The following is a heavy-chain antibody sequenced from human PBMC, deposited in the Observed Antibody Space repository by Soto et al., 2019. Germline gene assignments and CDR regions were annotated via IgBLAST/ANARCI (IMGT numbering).Heavy chain of an antibody. D-gene: IGHD7-27*01. V-gene: IGHV4-34*01. CDR2: INHSGST. Sequence: SETLSLTCAVYGGSFSGYYWSWIRQPPGKGLEWIGEINHSGSTNYNPSLKSRVTISVDTSKNKFSLKLSSVTAADTAVYYCARGVGLGLGGLTGGHFDYWGQGTLVTVSS. CDR3: ARGVGLGLGGLTGGHFDY. CDR1: GGSFSGYY. J-gene: IGHJ4*02.